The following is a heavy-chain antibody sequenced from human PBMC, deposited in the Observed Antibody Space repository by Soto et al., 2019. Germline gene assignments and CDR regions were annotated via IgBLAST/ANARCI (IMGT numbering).Heavy chain of an antibody. CDR1: GFTFSDPY. CDR2: TRNKANRYTT. Sequence: DVQLVESGGGLVQPGGSLRLSCTVSGFTFSDPYMDWVRQAPGKGLEWVGRTRNKANRYTTEYAASGKGRFTVSRDDSKSSLYLQMNSLTTEDTAIYYCARSPGTYRYFDLWGHGTLVTVSS. CDR3: ARSPGTYRYFDL. D-gene: IGHD1-26*01. J-gene: IGHJ2*01. V-gene: IGHV3-72*01.